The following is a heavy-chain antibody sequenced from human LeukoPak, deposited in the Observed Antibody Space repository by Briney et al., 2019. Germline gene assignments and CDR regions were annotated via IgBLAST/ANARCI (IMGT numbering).Heavy chain of an antibody. V-gene: IGHV3-7*03. CDR3: ARLSDSSGTPRSDY. CDR1: GFTFSSYW. CDR2: IKQDGSEK. Sequence: GGSLRLSCAASGFTFSSYWLSWVRQAPGKGLEWVANIKQDGSEKYYVDSVKGRFTISRDNAKNSLHLQMNSLRAEDTAVYYCARLSDSSGTPRSDYWGQGTLVTVSS. J-gene: IGHJ4*02. D-gene: IGHD3-22*01.